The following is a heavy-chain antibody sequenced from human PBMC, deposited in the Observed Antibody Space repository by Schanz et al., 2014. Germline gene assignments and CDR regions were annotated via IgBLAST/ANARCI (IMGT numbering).Heavy chain of an antibody. CDR3: AGAFDSSGYYFDY. CDR2: VNPSVRGT. J-gene: IGHJ4*02. CDR1: GYTFTSYS. D-gene: IGHD3-22*01. Sequence: QVQLVQSGAEVKKPGASVKVSCKASGYTFTSYSMHWVRQAPGQGLEWMGIVNPSVRGTHFAREFQGRVTVTSDTSASTVYMELSGLRSEDTAVDYCAGAFDSSGYYFDYWGQGTLVTVSS. V-gene: IGHV1-46*03.